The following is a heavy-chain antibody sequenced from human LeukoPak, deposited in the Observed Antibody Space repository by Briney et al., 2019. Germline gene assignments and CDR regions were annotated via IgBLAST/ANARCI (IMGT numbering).Heavy chain of an antibody. J-gene: IGHJ4*02. CDR3: ATGTTVYFDY. Sequence: SQTLSLTCTVSGGSISSGDYSWSWVRQPPGQGLEWIGYIYYSGSTYYNPSLKSRVTISVDTSKNQFSLKLSFVTAADTAVYYCATGTTVYFDYWGQGTLVTVSS. D-gene: IGHD1-7*01. CDR2: IYYSGST. V-gene: IGHV4-30-4*01. CDR1: GGSISSGDYS.